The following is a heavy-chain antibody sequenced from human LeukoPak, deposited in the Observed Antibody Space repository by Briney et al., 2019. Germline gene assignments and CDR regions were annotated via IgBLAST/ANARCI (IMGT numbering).Heavy chain of an antibody. J-gene: IGHJ3*02. CDR3: ARGDYYDSSGYYLSSLGAFDI. D-gene: IGHD3-22*01. CDR1: GGSISSSSYY. V-gene: IGHV4-39*07. Sequence: SETLSLTCTVSGGSISSSSYYWGWIRQPPGKGLEWIGSIYYSGSTYYNPSLKSRVTISVDTSKNQFSLKLSSVTAADTAVYYCARGDYYDSSGYYLSSLGAFDIWGQGTMATVSS. CDR2: IYYSGST.